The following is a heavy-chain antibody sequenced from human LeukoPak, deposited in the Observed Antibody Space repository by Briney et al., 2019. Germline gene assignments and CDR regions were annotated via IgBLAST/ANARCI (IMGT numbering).Heavy chain of an antibody. D-gene: IGHD3-9*01. J-gene: IGHJ4*02. V-gene: IGHV1-2*02. CDR3: ARDKYDILTGYPSYYFDY. CDR1: GYTFTGYY. Sequence: ASVKVSCKASGYTFTGYYMHWVRQAPGQGLEWMGWINPNSGGTNYAQKFQGRVTMTRDTSISTAYMELSRLRSDDTAVYYCARDKYDILTGYPSYYFDYWGQGTLVTLSS. CDR2: INPNSGGT.